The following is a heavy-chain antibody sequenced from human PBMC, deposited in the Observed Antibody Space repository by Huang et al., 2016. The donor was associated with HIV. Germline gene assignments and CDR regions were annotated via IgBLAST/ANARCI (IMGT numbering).Heavy chain of an antibody. Sequence: QVQLVQSGAEVKKPGSSVKVSCRGSGGTFRSCCISWVRQAPGQGIEWMGGIVPIFGTPNYSQKFQGRVTITADESTSTAYMELSSLRSEDTAVYYCARWEAAADNNWFDPWGQGTLVTVSS. CDR2: IVPIFGTP. J-gene: IGHJ5*02. D-gene: IGHD6-13*01. V-gene: IGHV1-69*01. CDR3: ARWEAAADNNWFDP. CDR1: GGTFRSCC.